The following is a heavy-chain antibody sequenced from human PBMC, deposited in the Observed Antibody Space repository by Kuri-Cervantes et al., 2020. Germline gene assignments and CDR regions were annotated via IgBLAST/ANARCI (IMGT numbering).Heavy chain of an antibody. D-gene: IGHD3-10*01. CDR1: GGSISSGGYS. CDR3: ARAVTMVRGVMYWFDP. Sequence: SETLSLTCAVFGGSISSGGYSWSWIRQPPGKGLEWIGYIYHSGSTYYNPSLKSRVTISVDTSKNQFSLKLSSVTAADTAVYYCARAVTMVRGVMYWFDPWGQGTLVTVSS. V-gene: IGHV4-30-2*01. J-gene: IGHJ5*02. CDR2: IYHSGST.